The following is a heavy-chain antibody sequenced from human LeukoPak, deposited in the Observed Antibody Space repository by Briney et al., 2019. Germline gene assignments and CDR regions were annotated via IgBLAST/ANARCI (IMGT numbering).Heavy chain of an antibody. V-gene: IGHV3-23*01. CDR3: ARSYYYGSGSSYVSFDY. Sequence: QPGGSLRLSCAASGFTFSRYVMTWVRQAPGKGLEWVSCISASGGSTYYADSVKGRFTIARDNSKNTLYLQMSSLRAADTAVYSCARSYYYGSGSSYVSFDYWGQGTLVTV. CDR1: GFTFSRYV. D-gene: IGHD3-10*01. J-gene: IGHJ4*02. CDR2: ISASGGST.